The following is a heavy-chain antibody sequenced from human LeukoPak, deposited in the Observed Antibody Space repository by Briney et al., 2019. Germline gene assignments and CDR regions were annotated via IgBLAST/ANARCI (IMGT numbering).Heavy chain of an antibody. J-gene: IGHJ3*02. CDR3: AREGIAAAGSRDGAFDI. V-gene: IGHV3-30*19. Sequence: GGSLRLSCAASGFTFSSYGMHWVRQAPGKGLEWVAVIWYDGSNKYYADSVKGRFTISRDNSKNTLYLQMNSLRAEDTAVYYCAREGIAAAGSRDGAFDIWGQGTMVTVSS. CDR1: GFTFSSYG. D-gene: IGHD6-13*01. CDR2: IWYDGSNK.